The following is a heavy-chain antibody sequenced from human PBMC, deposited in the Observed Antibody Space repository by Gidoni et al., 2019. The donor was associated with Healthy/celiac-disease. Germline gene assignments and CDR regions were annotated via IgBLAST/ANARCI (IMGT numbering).Heavy chain of an antibody. V-gene: IGHV3-30*18. J-gene: IGHJ4*02. D-gene: IGHD2-15*01. CDR1: GFTFSSYG. Sequence: QVQLVESGGGVVQPGRSLRLSCAASGFTFSSYGMPWVRQAPGKGLEWVAVISYDGSNKYYADSVKGRFTISRDNSKNTLYLQMNSLRAEDTAVYYCAKDRTRYCSGGSCRSDYWGQGTLVTVSS. CDR3: AKDRTRYCSGGSCRSDY. CDR2: ISYDGSNK.